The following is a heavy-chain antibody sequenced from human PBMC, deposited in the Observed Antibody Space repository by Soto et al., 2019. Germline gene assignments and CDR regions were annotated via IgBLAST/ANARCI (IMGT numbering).Heavy chain of an antibody. Sequence: EVQLVESGGGLVQPGGSLRLSCAASGFIFSSYSMNWVRQAPGKGLEWVSDISSSSSAIYYADSVKGRFTISRDNAKNSLYLQMNSLRAEDTAVYYCARVFDDAFDIWGQGTMVTVSS. CDR1: GFIFSSYS. CDR2: ISSSSSAI. J-gene: IGHJ3*02. D-gene: IGHD3-9*01. V-gene: IGHV3-48*01. CDR3: ARVFDDAFDI.